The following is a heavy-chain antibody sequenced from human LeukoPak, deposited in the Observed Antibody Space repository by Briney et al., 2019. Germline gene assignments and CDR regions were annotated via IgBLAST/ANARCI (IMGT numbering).Heavy chain of an antibody. CDR3: ASGSYYVSVRLDY. V-gene: IGHV1-69*13. D-gene: IGHD1-26*01. J-gene: IGHJ4*02. Sequence: SVKVSCKASGGTFSSYAISWVRQATGQGLEWMGGIIPIFGTANYAQKFQGRVTITADESTSTAYMELSSLRSEDTAVYYCASGSYYVSVRLDYWGQGTLVTVSS. CDR2: IIPIFGTA. CDR1: GGTFSSYA.